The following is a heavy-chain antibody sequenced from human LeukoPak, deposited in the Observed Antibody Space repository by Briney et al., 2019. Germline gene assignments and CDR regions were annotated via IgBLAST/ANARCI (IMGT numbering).Heavy chain of an antibody. CDR2: IRYDGSDK. D-gene: IGHD1-26*01. J-gene: IGHJ4*02. CDR3: ATDGVGTSTADF. Sequence: GGSLRLSCAASGFSFNSYGMHWVRQAPGKGLEWVTFIRYDGSDKYYADSVKGRFTISRDNSKNMLYLEVNSLRPEDTAVYYCATDGVGTSTADFWGQGTLVTVSS. CDR1: GFSFNSYG. V-gene: IGHV3-30*02.